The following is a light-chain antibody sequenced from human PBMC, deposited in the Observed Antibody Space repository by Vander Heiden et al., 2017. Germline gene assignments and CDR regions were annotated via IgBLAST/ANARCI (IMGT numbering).Light chain of an antibody. CDR2: DAS. J-gene: IGKJ5*01. Sequence: DIQMTQSPSSLSASVGDRVTITCQASQDISNYLNWYQQKPGKAPKLLIYDASNLEAGVPSRFSGSASGTDFTFTISILQPEDIATYYCQRYDTLPITFGQGTRLEIK. V-gene: IGKV1-33*01. CDR3: QRYDTLPIT. CDR1: QDISNY.